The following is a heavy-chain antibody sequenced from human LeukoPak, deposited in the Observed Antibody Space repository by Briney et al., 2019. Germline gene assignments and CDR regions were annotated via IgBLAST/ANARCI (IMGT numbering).Heavy chain of an antibody. J-gene: IGHJ4*02. CDR2: ISSSSSYI. CDR3: AKGGSYTPFDY. Sequence: GGSLRLSCAASGFAFSSYSMNWVRQAPGKGLEWVSSISSSSSYIYYADSVKGRFTISRDNAKNSLYLQMNSLRAEDTAVYYCAKGGSYTPFDYWGQGTLVTVSS. V-gene: IGHV3-21*01. D-gene: IGHD1-26*01. CDR1: GFAFSSYS.